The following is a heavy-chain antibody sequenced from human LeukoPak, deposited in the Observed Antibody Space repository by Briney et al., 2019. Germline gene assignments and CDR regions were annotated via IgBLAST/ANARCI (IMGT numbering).Heavy chain of an antibody. J-gene: IGHJ3*02. CDR3: ARSIAVAGTHI. CDR2: INHSGST. D-gene: IGHD6-19*01. V-gene: IGHV4-34*01. CDR1: GGSFSGYY. Sequence: PSETLSLTCAVYGGSFSGYYWSWIRQPPGKGLEWIGEINHSGSTNYNPSLKSRVTISVDTSKNQFSLKLSSVTAADTAVYYCARSIAVAGTHIWDQGTMVTVSS.